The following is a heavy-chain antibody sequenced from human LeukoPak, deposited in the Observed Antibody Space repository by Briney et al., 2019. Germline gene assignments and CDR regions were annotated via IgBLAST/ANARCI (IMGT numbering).Heavy chain of an antibody. Sequence: GGSLRHSCAASGFTFSSHWMHWVRQAPGKGLVWVSRIKDDGSHTNYADSVKGRFTIFRDNAKNTLSLQMNSLRAEDTAVYYCARGSGIITGIDEWGQGTLVTVSS. CDR3: ARGSGIITGIDE. V-gene: IGHV3-74*01. CDR1: GFTFSSHW. D-gene: IGHD6-25*01. J-gene: IGHJ4*02. CDR2: IKDDGSHT.